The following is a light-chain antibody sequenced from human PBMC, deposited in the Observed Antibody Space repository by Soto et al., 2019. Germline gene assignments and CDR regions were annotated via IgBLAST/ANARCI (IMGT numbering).Light chain of an antibody. J-gene: IGKJ1*01. CDR1: QSINTY. CDR2: AAS. Sequence: DIQMTQSPSSLSASLGEKVTITCRASQSINTYLNWYQQKPGKAPKLLIYAASSLQSGVPSRFSGSGSGTDFTLTISSLQPEDFATYYCQQSYNTPLTFGQGTKVDIK. V-gene: IGKV1-39*01. CDR3: QQSYNTPLT.